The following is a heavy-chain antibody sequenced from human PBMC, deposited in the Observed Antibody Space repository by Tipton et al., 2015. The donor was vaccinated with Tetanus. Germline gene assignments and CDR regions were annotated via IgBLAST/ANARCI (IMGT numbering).Heavy chain of an antibody. J-gene: IGHJ6*02. Sequence: SGLSFSDYFMGWVRQAPGEGLEWISYISDTASTIHYADSVRGRFTISRDNAKESLFLEMNSLRAEDTAVYYCAKDTSVATEKGGMDVWGLGTTVTVFS. CDR1: GLSFSDYF. CDR3: AKDTSVATEKGGMDV. V-gene: IGHV3-11*01. D-gene: IGHD1-14*01. CDR2: ISDTASTI.